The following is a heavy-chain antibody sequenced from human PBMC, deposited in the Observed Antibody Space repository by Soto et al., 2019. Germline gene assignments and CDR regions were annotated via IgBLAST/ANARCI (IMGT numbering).Heavy chain of an antibody. CDR3: ARLRVVPATYFDY. J-gene: IGHJ4*02. CDR1: GGSISSSSYY. CDR2: IYYSGST. V-gene: IGHV4-39*01. Sequence: QLQLQESGPGLVKPSETLSLTCTVSGGSISSSSYYWGWIRQPPGKGLEWIGSIYYSGSTYYNPSLKSRVTISVDTSKNQFSLKLSSVTAADTAVYYCARLRVVPATYFDYWGQGTLVTVSS. D-gene: IGHD2-2*01.